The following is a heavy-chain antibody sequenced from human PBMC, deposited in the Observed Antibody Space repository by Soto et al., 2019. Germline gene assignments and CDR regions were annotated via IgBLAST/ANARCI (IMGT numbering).Heavy chain of an antibody. CDR1: GGSISSSSYY. J-gene: IGHJ6*02. V-gene: IGHV4-39*01. CDR3: ARLSYYYGMDV. CDR2: IYYSGST. Sequence: ETLSLTCTVSGGSISSSSYYWGWIRQPPGKGLEWIGSIYYSGSTYYNPSLKSRVTISVDTSKNQFSLKLSSVTAADTAVYYCARLSYYYGMDVWGQGTTVTVSS.